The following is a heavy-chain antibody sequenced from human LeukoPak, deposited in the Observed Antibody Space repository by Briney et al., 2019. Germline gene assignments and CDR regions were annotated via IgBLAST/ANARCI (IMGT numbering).Heavy chain of an antibody. CDR1: GFTFSSYY. CDR2: ISSGGSSI. Sequence: SGGSLRLSCAASGFTFSSYYMDWVRQAPGKGLEWVSYISSGGSSIYYADSVKGRFTISRDNAKSSLYMQMNSLRAEDTAVYYCARGDWYSFDYWGQGTLVTVSS. J-gene: IGHJ4*02. D-gene: IGHD6-19*01. CDR3: ARGDWYSFDY. V-gene: IGHV3-48*04.